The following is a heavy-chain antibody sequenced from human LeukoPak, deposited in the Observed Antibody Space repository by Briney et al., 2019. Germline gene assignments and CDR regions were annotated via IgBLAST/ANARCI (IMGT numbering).Heavy chain of an antibody. V-gene: IGHV3-74*01. J-gene: IGHJ4*02. CDR3: ASTNIAAPGRAFDS. D-gene: IGHD6-13*01. CDR2: INTDGSST. Sequence: GGSLRLSCAASGFTFSSNWMHWVRQAPGKGLVWVSSINTDGSSTNYADSVKGRFTISRDNAKNTLYRQMNSLRVEDTAVYYCASTNIAAPGRAFDSWGQGTLVTVSS. CDR1: GFTFSSNW.